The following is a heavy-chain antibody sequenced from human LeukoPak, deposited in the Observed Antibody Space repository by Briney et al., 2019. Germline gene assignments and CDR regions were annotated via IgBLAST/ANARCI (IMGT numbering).Heavy chain of an antibody. CDR1: GGSISSGSYY. CDR3: ARGASSWYGDC. CDR2: IYYSGST. J-gene: IGHJ4*02. Sequence: SETLSLTCTVSGGSISSGSYYWSWIRQPPGKGLEWIGYIYYSGSTNYNPSLKSRVTISVDTSKNQFSLKLSSVTAADTAVYYCARGASSWYGDCWGQGTLVTVSS. V-gene: IGHV4-61*01. D-gene: IGHD6-13*01.